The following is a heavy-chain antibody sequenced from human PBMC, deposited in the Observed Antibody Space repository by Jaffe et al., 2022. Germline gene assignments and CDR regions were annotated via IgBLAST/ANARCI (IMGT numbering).Heavy chain of an antibody. D-gene: IGHD3-10*01. Sequence: EVQLVESGGGLVQPGGSLRLSCAASGFTFSSYSMNWVRQAPGKGLEWVSYISSSSSTIYYADSVKGRFTISRDNAKNSLYLQMNSLRAEDTAVYYCARGTTLWFRDINYFDYWGQGTLVTVSS. CDR2: ISSSSSTI. V-gene: IGHV3-48*01. J-gene: IGHJ4*02. CDR1: GFTFSSYS. CDR3: ARGTTLWFRDINYFDY.